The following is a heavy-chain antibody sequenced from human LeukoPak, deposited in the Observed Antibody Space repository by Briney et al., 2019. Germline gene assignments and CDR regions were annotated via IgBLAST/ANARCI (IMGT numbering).Heavy chain of an antibody. D-gene: IGHD3-10*01. V-gene: IGHV4-34*01. CDR2: INHGGST. J-gene: IGHJ6*02. CDR3: ARAIRGVMIVYYYYGLDV. CDR1: VGSFSGYY. Sequence: SETLSLTCAVYVGSFSGYYWSWIRQPPWKGLEGIWEINHGGSTNYNPSLKSRVTISVDTSKQQLSLKLRSVTDADTAVYYCARAIRGVMIVYYYYGLDVWGQGTTVTVSS.